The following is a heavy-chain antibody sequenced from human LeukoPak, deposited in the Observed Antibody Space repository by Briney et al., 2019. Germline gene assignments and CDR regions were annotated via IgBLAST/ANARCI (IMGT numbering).Heavy chain of an antibody. CDR3: ARDILGYCSSTSCSAFDY. D-gene: IGHD2-2*01. V-gene: IGHV3-66*01. CDR2: IYSGGST. J-gene: IGHJ4*02. Sequence: GGSLRLSCAASGFTVSSNYMSWVRRAPGKGLEWVSVIYSGGSTYYADSVKGRFTISRDNSKNTLYLQMNSLRAEDTAVYYCARDILGYCSSTSCSAFDYWGQGTLVTVSS. CDR1: GFTVSSNY.